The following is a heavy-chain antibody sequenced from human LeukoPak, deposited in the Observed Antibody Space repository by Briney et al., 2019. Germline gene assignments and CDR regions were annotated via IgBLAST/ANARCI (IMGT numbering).Heavy chain of an antibody. CDR1: GFAFSSDA. V-gene: IGHV3-23*01. CDR2: IDVGGDRT. Sequence: PGGSLRLSCAASGFAFSSDAMTWVRQTPGKGLEWVSTIDVGGDRTNYADSVKGRFTISRDNSKNTLYLQVNSLRVEDTAVYYCAKDVSNIVGASDAWGQGTMVTVSS. J-gene: IGHJ3*01. CDR3: AKDVSNIVGASDA. D-gene: IGHD1-26*01.